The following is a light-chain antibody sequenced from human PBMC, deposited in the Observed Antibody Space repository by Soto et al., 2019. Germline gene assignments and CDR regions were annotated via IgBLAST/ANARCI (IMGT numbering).Light chain of an antibody. CDR2: GAY. CDR3: LQHKSYPIT. Sequence: VMTQSPATLSVSPGERATLSCRASQSVSTNLAWYQQRPGQAPRLIISGAYTRATGIPARFSGSGSGTEFTLTISSLQSEDFATYYCLQHKSYPITFGQGTRLEIK. V-gene: IGKV3-15*01. J-gene: IGKJ5*01. CDR1: QSVSTN.